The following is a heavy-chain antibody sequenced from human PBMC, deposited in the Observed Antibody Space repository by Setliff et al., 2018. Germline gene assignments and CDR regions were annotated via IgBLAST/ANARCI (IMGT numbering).Heavy chain of an antibody. D-gene: IGHD3-16*01. CDR3: RFWSYVYKNDY. V-gene: IGHV4-34*01. Sequence: SETLSLTCTFYGGPFSDYYWGWVRQTPGKGLEWIAEINPSGTTNYIPSLKSRLTISVDTSKRQFSLKLNSVTAADTAVYHCRFWSYVYKNDYWAQGTLVTVSS. CDR2: INPSGTT. CDR1: GGPFSDYY. J-gene: IGHJ4*02.